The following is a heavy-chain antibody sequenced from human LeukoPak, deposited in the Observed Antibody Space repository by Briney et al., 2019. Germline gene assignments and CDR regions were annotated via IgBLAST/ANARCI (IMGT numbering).Heavy chain of an antibody. CDR3: AKEVYCSSTSCYDDYYYYGMDV. J-gene: IGHJ6*02. CDR1: GFTFSSYG. D-gene: IGHD2-2*01. V-gene: IGHV3-30*02. CDR2: IRYDGSNK. Sequence: GGSLRLSCAASGFTFSSYGMHWVRQAPGKGLEWVAFIRYDGSNKYYADSVKGRFTISRDNSKNTLYLQMNSLRAEDTAVYYCAKEVYCSSTSCYDDYYYYGMDVWGQGTTVTVSS.